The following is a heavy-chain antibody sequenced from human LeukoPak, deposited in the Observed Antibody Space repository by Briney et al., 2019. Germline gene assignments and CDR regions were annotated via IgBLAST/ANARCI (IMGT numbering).Heavy chain of an antibody. CDR1: GFTFSDYY. V-gene: IGHV3-11*01. CDR3: ARWSAAGTSRYYMDV. D-gene: IGHD6-13*01. CDR2: ISSSGSTI. J-gene: IGHJ6*03. Sequence: GGSLRLSCAASGFTFSDYYMSWIRQAPGKGREWVSYISSSGSTIYYADSVKGRFTISRDNAKNSLYLQMNSLRAEDTAVYYCARWSAAGTSRYYMDVWGKGTTVTVSS.